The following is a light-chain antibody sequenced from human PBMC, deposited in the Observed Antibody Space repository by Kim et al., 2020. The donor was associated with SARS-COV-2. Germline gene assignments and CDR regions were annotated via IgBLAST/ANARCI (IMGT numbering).Light chain of an antibody. Sequence: SSPSASVGDRVTITCRASQSISSYLNWYQQKPGKAPKLLIYAASSLQSGVPSRFSGSGYGTDFTLTISSLRPEDFASYYCQQSWTFGQGTKVDIK. J-gene: IGKJ1*01. CDR2: AAS. CDR1: QSISSY. V-gene: IGKV1-39*01. CDR3: QQSWT.